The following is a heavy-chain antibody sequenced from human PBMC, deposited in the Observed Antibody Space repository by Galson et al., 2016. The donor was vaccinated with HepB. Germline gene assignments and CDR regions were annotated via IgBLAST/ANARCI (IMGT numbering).Heavy chain of an antibody. CDR1: GFTFSSYS. V-gene: IGHV3-21*01. J-gene: IGHJ3*01. D-gene: IGHD5-24*01. CDR3: VRKGDGNNRGGAFDV. CDR2: FNAGNYWI. Sequence: SLRLSCAASGFTFSSYSMNWVRQAPGKGLEWVSSFNAGNYWIFYADSVKGRFTISRDNAKNSLYLEMSSLRADDTALYYCVRKGDGNNRGGAFDVWGQGTMVTVSS.